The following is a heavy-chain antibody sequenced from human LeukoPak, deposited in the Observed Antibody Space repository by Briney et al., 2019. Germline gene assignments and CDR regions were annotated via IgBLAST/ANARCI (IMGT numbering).Heavy chain of an antibody. V-gene: IGHV1-69*13. Sequence: SVKVSCKGSGGTFSSYAITWVRQAPGQGLEWMGGIIPIFGTANYAQKFQGRVTITADESTSTAYMELSSLRSEDTAVYYCAAIVLADAFDIWGQGTMVTVSS. CDR1: GGTFSSYA. D-gene: IGHD2/OR15-2a*01. J-gene: IGHJ3*02. CDR3: AAIVLADAFDI. CDR2: IIPIFGTA.